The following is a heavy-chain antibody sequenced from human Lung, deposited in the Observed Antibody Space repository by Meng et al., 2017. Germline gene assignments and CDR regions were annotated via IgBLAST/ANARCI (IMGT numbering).Heavy chain of an antibody. CDR2: IIDSGST. D-gene: IGHD6-19*01. CDR3: VRRTYSSGWYFDY. J-gene: IGHJ4*02. V-gene: IGHV4-34*02. CDR1: GGSFSGYY. Sequence: QLKTWGAGPLKPSETLSPTCAVYGGSFSGYYWSWIRQPPGKGLEWIGEIIDSGSTNYNPSLKSRVTISVDTSKNQFSLRVTSVTAADRAVYYCVRRTYSSGWYFDYWGQGTLVTVSS.